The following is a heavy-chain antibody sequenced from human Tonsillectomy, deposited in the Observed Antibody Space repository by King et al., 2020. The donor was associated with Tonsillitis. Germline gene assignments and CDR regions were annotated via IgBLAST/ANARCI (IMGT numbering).Heavy chain of an antibody. CDR2: ISGRDTRT. J-gene: IGHJ4*02. V-gene: IGHV3-23*04. D-gene: IGHD1-26*01. CDR3: AKESPYSGNYRFYYFDY. Sequence: VQLVESGGGLVQPGGSLRLSCEASGFTFSTYAMSWVRQAPGTGAEWVSPISGRDTRTFYRGSVKGRLTISSDVSKNTVSLQMSSLRAEDTAVYYCAKESPYSGNYRFYYFDYWGQGTLVTVSS. CDR1: GFTFSTYA.